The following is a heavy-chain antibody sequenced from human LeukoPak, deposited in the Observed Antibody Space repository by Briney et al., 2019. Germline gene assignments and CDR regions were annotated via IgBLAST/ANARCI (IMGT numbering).Heavy chain of an antibody. J-gene: IGHJ4*02. CDR1: GGSISSSSYY. D-gene: IGHD2-2*01. V-gene: IGHV4-39*01. CDR2: IYYSGST. CDR3: ARLQIGYCSSTSCMGY. Sequence: SETLSLTCTVSGGSISSSSYYWGWIRQPPGKGLEWIGSIYYSGSTYYNPSLKSRVTISVDTSKNQFSLKLSSVTAADTAVYYCARLQIGYCSSTSCMGYWGQGTLVTVSS.